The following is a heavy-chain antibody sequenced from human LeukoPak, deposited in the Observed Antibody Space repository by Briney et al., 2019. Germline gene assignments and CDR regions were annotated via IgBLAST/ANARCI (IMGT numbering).Heavy chain of an antibody. Sequence: GGSLRLSCEASGFPFSWYWMYWVRQAPGKGLVWVSRIGSDGSTTSYADSVKGRFTISRDNDKNTLYLQMNSLRVEDTAVYYCARSDYFENWGQGTLVTVSS. CDR2: IGSDGSTT. CDR3: ARSDYFEN. CDR1: GFPFSWYW. J-gene: IGHJ4*02. V-gene: IGHV3-74*01.